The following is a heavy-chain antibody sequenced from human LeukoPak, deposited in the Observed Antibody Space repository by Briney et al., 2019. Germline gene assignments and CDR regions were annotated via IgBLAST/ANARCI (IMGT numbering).Heavy chain of an antibody. J-gene: IGHJ5*02. CDR3: ARAREYSGYDYPSWFDP. CDR1: GGTFSSYA. V-gene: IGHV1-69*13. CDR2: IIPIFGTA. Sequence: ASVKVSCKASGGTFSSYAISWVRQAPGQGLEWMGGIIPIFGTANHAQKFQGRVTITADESTSTAYMELSSLRSEDTAVYYCARAREYSGYDYPSWFDPWGQGTLVTVSS. D-gene: IGHD5-12*01.